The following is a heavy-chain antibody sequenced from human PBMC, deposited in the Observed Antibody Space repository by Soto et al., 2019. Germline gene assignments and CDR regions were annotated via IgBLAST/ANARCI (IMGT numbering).Heavy chain of an antibody. Sequence: QVQLVQSGAEVKRPGSSVKVSCKASGDTFAFYSSTWVRQAPGLGLEWMGRINPILSMSNYAQRFQGRVTMTADKSTSTAYMVLNSLRSEDTGMYYCATSYGSGYRAFDYWGQGALVTVSS. CDR1: GDTFAFYS. CDR2: INPILSMS. CDR3: ATSYGSGYRAFDY. J-gene: IGHJ4*02. V-gene: IGHV1-69*02. D-gene: IGHD3-10*01.